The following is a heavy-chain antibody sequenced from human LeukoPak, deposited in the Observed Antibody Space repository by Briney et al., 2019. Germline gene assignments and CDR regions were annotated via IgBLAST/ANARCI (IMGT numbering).Heavy chain of an antibody. CDR1: GYTFTGYY. D-gene: IGHD3-3*01. V-gene: IGHV1-2*02. CDR2: INPNSGGT. J-gene: IGHJ4*02. Sequence: GASVKVSCKASGYTFTGYYMHWVRQAPGQGLEWMGWINPNSGGTNYAQKFQGRVTMTRDTSISTAYKELSRLRSDDTAVYYCARAEYYADTPGYPFHYWGQGTLVTVSS. CDR3: ARAEYYADTPGYPFHY.